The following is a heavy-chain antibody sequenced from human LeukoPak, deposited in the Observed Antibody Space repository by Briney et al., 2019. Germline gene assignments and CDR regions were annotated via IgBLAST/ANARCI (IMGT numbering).Heavy chain of an antibody. D-gene: IGHD5/OR15-5a*01. Sequence: PSETLSLTCTVSGYSISSGYYWGWIRQPPGKGLEWIGTIHHSGSADYNPSLKSRVTISLDTSKNQFSLNLSSVTAPDTAIYYCARYIASAFNWFDPWGQGTLVTVSS. CDR1: GYSISSGYY. CDR3: ARYIASAFNWFDP. J-gene: IGHJ5*02. CDR2: IHHSGSA. V-gene: IGHV4-38-2*02.